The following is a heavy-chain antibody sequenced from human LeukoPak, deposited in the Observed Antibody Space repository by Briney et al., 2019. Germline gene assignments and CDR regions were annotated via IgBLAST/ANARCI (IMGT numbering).Heavy chain of an antibody. Sequence: GGSLRLSCAASGFTFSSYWMSWVRQTPGKGLEWVAIILQDGSEKHYVASVKGRFTISRDNAKNSVYLQMNGLRAEDTAVYYCAGAGAYSSSSPAGLWGQGTLVTVSS. J-gene: IGHJ4*02. D-gene: IGHD6-6*01. V-gene: IGHV3-7*01. CDR1: GFTFSSYW. CDR3: AGAGAYSSSSPAGL. CDR2: ILQDGSEK.